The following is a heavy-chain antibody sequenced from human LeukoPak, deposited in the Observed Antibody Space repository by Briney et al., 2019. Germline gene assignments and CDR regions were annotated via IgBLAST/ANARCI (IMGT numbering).Heavy chain of an antibody. CDR1: GGTFSNYA. J-gene: IGHJ4*02. Sequence: ASVKVSCKTSGGTFSNYAINWVRQAPGQGLEWMGGIIPNFGTPNYAQKFQGRVTITADESTSTAYMDLSSLRSEDTAVYYCAADGYSSSWPQFDYWGQGTLVTVSS. CDR2: IIPNFGTP. CDR3: AADGYSSSWPQFDY. D-gene: IGHD6-13*01. V-gene: IGHV1-69*13.